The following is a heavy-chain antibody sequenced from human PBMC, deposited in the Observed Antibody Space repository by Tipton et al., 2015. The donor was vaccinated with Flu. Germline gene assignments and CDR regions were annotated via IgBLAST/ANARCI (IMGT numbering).Heavy chain of an antibody. J-gene: IGHJ4*02. CDR1: GFTFSSYA. Sequence: SLRLSCAASGFTFSSYAMHWVRRAPGKGLEWVAVISYDGSNKYYADSVKGRFTISRDNSKNTLYLQMNSLRAEDTAVYYCARDRGLSTVTTYFDYWGQGTLVTVSS. V-gene: IGHV3-30-3*01. CDR2: ISYDGSNK. CDR3: ARDRGLSTVTTYFDY. D-gene: IGHD4-17*01.